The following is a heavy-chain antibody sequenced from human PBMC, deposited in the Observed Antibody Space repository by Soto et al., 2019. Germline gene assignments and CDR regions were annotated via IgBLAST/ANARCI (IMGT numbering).Heavy chain of an antibody. CDR2: INSGSGTT. CDR3: ARDIIVMSRTGMDV. J-gene: IGHJ6*02. CDR1: DFTFSIYT. D-gene: IGHD3-22*01. V-gene: IGHV3-48*02. Sequence: EQLVESGGGLVRPGGSLRLSCAASDFTFSIYTMNWVRQAPGKGLEWLAYINSGSGTTHYADSVKGRFTISRDDAQKSLFLQMGNLRDEDTAVYYCARDIIVMSRTGMDVWGQGTTVTVSS.